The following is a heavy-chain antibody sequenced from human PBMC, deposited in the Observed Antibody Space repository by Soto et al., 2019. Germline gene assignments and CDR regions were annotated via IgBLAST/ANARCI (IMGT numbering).Heavy chain of an antibody. D-gene: IGHD6-19*01. CDR3: ARDSSGWLIDY. V-gene: IGHV3-21*01. CDR2: ISTSSYI. J-gene: IGHJ4*02. Sequence: GGSLRLSCAASGFPFSSYSMNWVRQSPGKGLEWVSSISTSSYIYYADSVKGRFTISRDNDKNSLYLQMNSLRAEDTAVYYCARDSSGWLIDYWGQGTMITVYS. CDR1: GFPFSSYS.